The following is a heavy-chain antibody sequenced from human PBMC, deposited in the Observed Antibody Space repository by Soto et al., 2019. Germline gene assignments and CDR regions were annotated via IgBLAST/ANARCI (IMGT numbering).Heavy chain of an antibody. J-gene: IGHJ4*02. CDR2: IYIGGST. CDR1: GGSFSSYF. D-gene: IGHD5-12*01. V-gene: IGHV4-4*07. CDR3: ARGDGYNVDY. Sequence: SLTCSVSGGSFSSYFWNWIRQPAGKGLEWIGRIYIGGSTNYNPSLKSRVTMSVDTSKNQFSLKLRSVTAADTAVYYCARGDGYNVDYWGQGTLVTVSS.